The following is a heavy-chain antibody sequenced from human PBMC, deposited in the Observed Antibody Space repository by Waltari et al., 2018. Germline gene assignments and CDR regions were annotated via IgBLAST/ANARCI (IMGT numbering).Heavy chain of an antibody. D-gene: IGHD6-19*01. Sequence: QLQLQESGPGLVKPSETLSLPCTVSGGSISSSSYYWGWIRQPPGKGLEWIGSIYYSGSTYYNPSLKSRVTISVDTSKNQFSLKLSSVTAADTAVYYCARGGGGWYSDAFDIWGQGTMVTVSS. CDR1: GGSISSSSYY. J-gene: IGHJ3*02. CDR3: ARGGGGWYSDAFDI. CDR2: IYYSGST. V-gene: IGHV4-39*07.